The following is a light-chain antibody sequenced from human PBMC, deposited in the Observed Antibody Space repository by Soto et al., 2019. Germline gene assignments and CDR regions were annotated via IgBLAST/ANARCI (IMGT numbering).Light chain of an antibody. Sequence: DIVMTQSPDSLAVSLGERATVNCKSSQSVFYSSNNKNYLAWYQQKPRQPPKLLIYWASTRASGVPDRFSGSGSGTDFTLTISSLQAEDVAVYYCQQYYDTPWAFGQGTKVEIK. CDR2: WAS. CDR1: QSVFYSSNNKNY. J-gene: IGKJ1*01. CDR3: QQYYDTPWA. V-gene: IGKV4-1*01.